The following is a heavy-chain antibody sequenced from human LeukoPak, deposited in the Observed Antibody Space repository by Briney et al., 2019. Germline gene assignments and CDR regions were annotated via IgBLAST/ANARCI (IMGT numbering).Heavy chain of an antibody. J-gene: IGHJ4*02. CDR3: ARDMTGITGTTSY. Sequence: GASVKVSCQTSGYTFTGFYKYWVRQAPGQGLEWMGWMNPNNGGTNYAQKFRGRVTMTRDTSISTAYMELSRLTSDDTAVYYCARDMTGITGTTSYWGQGTLVTVSS. V-gene: IGHV1-2*02. D-gene: IGHD1-20*01. CDR2: MNPNNGGT. CDR1: GYTFTGFY.